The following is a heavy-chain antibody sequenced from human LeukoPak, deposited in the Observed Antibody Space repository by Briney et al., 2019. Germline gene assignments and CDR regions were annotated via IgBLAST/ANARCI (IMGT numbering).Heavy chain of an antibody. CDR3: ARGRRGRAPYYYYGMDV. CDR2: INHSGST. CDR1: GGSFSGYY. Sequence: SETLSLTCAVYGGSFSGYYWSWTRQPPGKGLEWIGEINHSGSTNYNPSLKSRVTISVDTSKNQFSLKLSSVTAADTAVYYCARGRRGRAPYYYYGMDVWGQGTTVSVSS. D-gene: IGHD1-26*01. V-gene: IGHV4-34*01. J-gene: IGHJ6*02.